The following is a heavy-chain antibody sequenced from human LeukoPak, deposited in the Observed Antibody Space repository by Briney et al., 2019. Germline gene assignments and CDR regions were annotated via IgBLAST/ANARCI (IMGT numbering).Heavy chain of an antibody. V-gene: IGHV4-4*07. J-gene: IGHJ5*02. Sequence: SETLSLTCTVSGGSLSSYYWSWIRQPAGKGLEWIGRIYNSGSTNYNPSLKSRVTMSVDTSKNQFSLKLSSVTAADTAVYYCAKDRSRESGYCSGGSCYSYWFDPWGQGTLVTVSS. CDR2: IYNSGST. CDR1: GGSLSSYY. D-gene: IGHD2-15*01. CDR3: AKDRSRESGYCSGGSCYSYWFDP.